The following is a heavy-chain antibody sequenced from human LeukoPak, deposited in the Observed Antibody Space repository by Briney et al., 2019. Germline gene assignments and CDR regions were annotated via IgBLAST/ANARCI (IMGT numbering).Heavy chain of an antibody. V-gene: IGHV4-59*01. CDR1: GGSISSYY. CDR2: IYYSGGT. CDR3: ARGSDFWSGYAFDI. J-gene: IGHJ3*02. Sequence: SETLSLTCTVSGGSISSYYWSWIRQPPGKGLEWIGYIYYSGGTNYNPSLKSRVTISVDTSKNQFSLKLSSVTAADTAVYYCARGSDFWSGYAFDIWGQGTMVTVSS. D-gene: IGHD3-3*01.